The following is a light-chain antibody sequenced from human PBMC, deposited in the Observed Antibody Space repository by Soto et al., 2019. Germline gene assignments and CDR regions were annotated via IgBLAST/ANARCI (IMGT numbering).Light chain of an antibody. CDR1: QGISDN. V-gene: IGKV1-27*01. J-gene: IGKJ5*01. CDR2: AAS. Sequence: DIQMTQSPSSLSASVGNRVTITCRASQGISDNLAWYQQKPGKVPKLLIYAASTLQSGVPSRFSGSGSGTDFTLTISSLQPEDVATYYCQKYNSVPITFGQGTRLEIK. CDR3: QKYNSVPIT.